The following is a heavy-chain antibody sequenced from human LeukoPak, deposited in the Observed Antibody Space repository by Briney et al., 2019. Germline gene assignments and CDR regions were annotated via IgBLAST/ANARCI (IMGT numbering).Heavy chain of an antibody. V-gene: IGHV4-39*07. Sequence: TTSETLSLTCTVSGGSISGSSYYWGWIRQPPGKGLEWIGSIYYSGTTYYNPSLKSRVTISVDTSKNQFSLKLSSVTAADTAVYYCARVGYYGSGSLNWFDPWGQEPWSPSPQ. D-gene: IGHD3-10*01. CDR2: IYYSGTT. CDR1: GGSISGSSYY. J-gene: IGHJ5*02. CDR3: ARVGYYGSGSLNWFDP.